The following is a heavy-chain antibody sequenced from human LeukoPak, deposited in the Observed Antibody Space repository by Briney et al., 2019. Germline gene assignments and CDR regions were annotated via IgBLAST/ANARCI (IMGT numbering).Heavy chain of an antibody. D-gene: IGHD1-26*01. CDR2: IKEDGGEK. CDR1: GFTFSSYW. Sequence: PGGSLRLSCAASGFTFSSYWMNWVRQAPGKGLGWVADIKEDGGEKDYVDSVKGRLTISRDNAKNSLYLQMNSLRAEDTAVYYCARDPYSGSPDWGQGTLVTVSS. CDR3: ARDPYSGSPD. V-gene: IGHV3-7*01. J-gene: IGHJ4*02.